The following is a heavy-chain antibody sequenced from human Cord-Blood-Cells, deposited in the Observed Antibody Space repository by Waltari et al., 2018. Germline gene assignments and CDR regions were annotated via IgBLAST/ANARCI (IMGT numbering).Heavy chain of an antibody. D-gene: IGHD3-10*01. CDR2: INPNSGGT. Sequence: QVQLVQSGAEVKKPGASVKVSCKASGYPFTGYYMHWVRQAPGPGLEWMGWINPNSGGTNYAQKFQGWVTMTRDTSISTAYMELSRLRSDDTAVYYCARGLPYYYGSGSYYGDYWGQGTLVTVSS. CDR3: ARGLPYYYGSGSYYGDY. V-gene: IGHV1-2*04. CDR1: GYPFTGYY. J-gene: IGHJ4*02.